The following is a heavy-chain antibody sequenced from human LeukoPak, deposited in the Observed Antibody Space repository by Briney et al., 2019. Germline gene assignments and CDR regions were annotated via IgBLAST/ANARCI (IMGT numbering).Heavy chain of an antibody. V-gene: IGHV3-20*04. CDR2: INWNGGST. J-gene: IGHJ4*02. Sequence: GGSLRLSCAASGFTISTYAMSWVRQAPGKGLEWVSGINWNGGSTDYADSVKGRFTISRDNAKNSLYLQMNSLRAEDTALYYCARQNWNYDYFDYWGQGTLVTVSS. D-gene: IGHD1-7*01. CDR1: GFTISTYA. CDR3: ARQNWNYDYFDY.